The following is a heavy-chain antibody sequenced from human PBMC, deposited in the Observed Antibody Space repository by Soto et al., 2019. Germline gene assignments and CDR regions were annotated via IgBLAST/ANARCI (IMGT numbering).Heavy chain of an antibody. CDR3: ARDYEYYGSGSYFGY. Sequence: QVQLVESGGGVVQPGRSLRLSCAASGFTFSSYAMHWVRQAPGKGLEWVAVISYDGSNKYYADSVKGRFTISRDNSKNTLYLQMNSLRAEDTAVYYCARDYEYYGSGSYFGYWGQGTLVTVSS. CDR2: ISYDGSNK. D-gene: IGHD3-10*01. CDR1: GFTFSSYA. V-gene: IGHV3-30-3*01. J-gene: IGHJ4*02.